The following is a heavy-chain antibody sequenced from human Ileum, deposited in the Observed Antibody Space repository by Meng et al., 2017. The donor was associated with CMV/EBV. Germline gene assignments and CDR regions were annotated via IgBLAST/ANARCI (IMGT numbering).Heavy chain of an antibody. CDR1: GYTFSSYY. V-gene: IGHV1-46*03. J-gene: IGHJ6*02. CDR2: VNPSDGRT. D-gene: IGHD4-17*01. Sequence: ASVKVSCKASGYTFSSYYMHWVRQAPGQGPEWMGIVNPSDGRTDYAQTFQGRVTMTRDTSTSTLYMELSSLRSEDTAVYYCTRFLDNGDFRGLDVWGQGTTVTVSS. CDR3: TRFLDNGDFRGLDV.